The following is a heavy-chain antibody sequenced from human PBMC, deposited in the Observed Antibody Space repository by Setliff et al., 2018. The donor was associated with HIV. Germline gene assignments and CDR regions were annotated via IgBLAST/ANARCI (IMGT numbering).Heavy chain of an antibody. J-gene: IGHJ5*02. CDR1: GDSITTYY. D-gene: IGHD1-26*01. CDR3: ARGGVGAALVWFDP. Sequence: PSETLSLTCIVSGDSITTYYWSWIRQSPAKGLEWIGYINSSGSTKYNPSLKSRVTISIDTSKSQFSLRLNSVTAADTAVYYCARGGVGAALVWFDPWGQGTLVTVSS. V-gene: IGHV4-59*13. CDR2: INSSGST.